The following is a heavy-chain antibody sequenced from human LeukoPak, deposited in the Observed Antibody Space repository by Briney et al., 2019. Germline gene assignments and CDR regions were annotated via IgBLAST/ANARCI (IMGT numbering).Heavy chain of an antibody. CDR1: GYTFTSYA. CDR3: ARRVGRAVKAGAFDI. Sequence: ASVKVSCKASGYTFTSYAMHWVRQAPGQRLEWMGWINAGNGNTKYSQKFQGRVTITRDTSASTACMELSSLRSEDTAVYYCARRVGRAVKAGAFDIWGQGTMVTVSS. J-gene: IGHJ3*02. D-gene: IGHD6-13*01. V-gene: IGHV1-3*01. CDR2: INAGNGNT.